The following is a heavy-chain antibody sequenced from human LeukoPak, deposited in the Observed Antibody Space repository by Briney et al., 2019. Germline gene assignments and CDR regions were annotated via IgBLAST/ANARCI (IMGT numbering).Heavy chain of an antibody. D-gene: IGHD2-21*01. Sequence: GRSLRLSCAASGFTFSSYAMHWVRQAPGKGLEWVAVISYDGSNKYYADSVKGRFTISRDNSKNTLYLQMNSLRAEDTAVYYCAREGVWSGWFDTWGQGTLVTVSS. J-gene: IGHJ5*02. V-gene: IGHV3-30-3*01. CDR3: AREGVWSGWFDT. CDR2: ISYDGSNK. CDR1: GFTFSSYA.